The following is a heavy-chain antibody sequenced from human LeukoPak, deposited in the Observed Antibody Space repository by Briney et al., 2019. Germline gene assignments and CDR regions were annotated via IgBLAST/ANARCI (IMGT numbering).Heavy chain of an antibody. CDR3: ARLYYYDSSGLDY. J-gene: IGHJ4*02. V-gene: IGHV4-30-4*08. CDR1: GGSISSGDYY. Sequence: SETLSLTCTVSGGSISSGDYYWSWIRQPPGKGLEWIGYIYYGGSTYYNPSLKSRVTISVDTSKNQFSLKLSSVTAADTAVYYCARLYYYDSSGLDYWGQGTLVTVSS. CDR2: IYYGGST. D-gene: IGHD3-22*01.